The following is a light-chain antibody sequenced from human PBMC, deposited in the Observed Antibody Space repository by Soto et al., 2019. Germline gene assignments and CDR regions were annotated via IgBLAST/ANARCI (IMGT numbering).Light chain of an antibody. V-gene: IGLV2-11*01. CDR3: CSYAGSNILI. J-gene: IGLJ2*01. CDR2: DVS. Sequence: QSALTQPRSVSGSPGQSVTISCTGTSSDVGAYNYVSWYQRHPCKAPKLIISDVSKRPSGVPDRFSGSKSGNTASLTISGLQADDEADYDCCSYAGSNILIFGGGTKLTVL. CDR1: SSDVGAYNY.